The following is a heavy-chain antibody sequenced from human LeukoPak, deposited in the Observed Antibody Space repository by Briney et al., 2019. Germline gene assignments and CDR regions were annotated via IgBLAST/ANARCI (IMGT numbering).Heavy chain of an antibody. CDR3: ARGYFLAPENFDY. J-gene: IGHJ4*02. Sequence: GGSLRLSCAASGFTFSSYSMNWVRQAPGKGLEWVSSISSSSSYIYYADSVKGRFTISRDNAKNSLYLQMNSLRAEDTAVYYCARGYFLAPENFDYWGQGTLVTVSS. D-gene: IGHD3-9*01. CDR2: ISSSSSYI. CDR1: GFTFSSYS. V-gene: IGHV3-21*01.